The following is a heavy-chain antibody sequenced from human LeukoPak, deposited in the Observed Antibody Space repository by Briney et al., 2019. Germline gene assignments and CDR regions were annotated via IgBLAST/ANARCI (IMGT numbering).Heavy chain of an antibody. D-gene: IGHD4-23*01. CDR3: AKKETVVSPGNYFDH. CDR1: GFTFSTYD. J-gene: IGHJ4*02. Sequence: GGSLRLSCAASGFTFSTYDMNWVRQAPGKGLEWVAAINDGGYNTYYADSVRGRFNISRDNAKNTLYLQMNSLRAEDTAVYYCAKKETVVSPGNYFDHWGQGTLVTVSS. CDR2: INDGGYNT. V-gene: IGHV3-23*01.